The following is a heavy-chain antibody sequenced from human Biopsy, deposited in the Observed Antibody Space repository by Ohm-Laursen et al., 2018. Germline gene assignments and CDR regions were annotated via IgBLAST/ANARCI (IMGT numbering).Heavy chain of an antibody. CDR3: ARHPTGFWFDP. J-gene: IGHJ5*02. V-gene: IGHV4-39*01. CDR2: IFYTGII. Sequence: TLSLTCTASGGSVSSNTDYWAWLRQPPGKGLEWIGSIFYTGIIFYNPSLKSRVSISVDTSKNQFSLNLNSVTASDTALYYCARHPTGFWFDPWGQGTLVIVSS. CDR1: GGSVSSNTDY.